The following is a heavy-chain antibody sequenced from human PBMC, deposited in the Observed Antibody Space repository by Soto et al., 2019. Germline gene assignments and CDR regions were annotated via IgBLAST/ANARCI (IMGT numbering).Heavy chain of an antibody. J-gene: IGHJ4*02. CDR2: INSDGSTT. D-gene: IGHD6-19*01. Sequence: EVQLVESGGGLVQPGGSLRLSCAASGFTFSNHWMHWVRQAPGKGLEWVSRINSDGSTTTYADSVKGRFTIFRHNAKNTLYLQLNSLRAEDTALYYCARGYSSGPDYWGQGTLATVSS. CDR1: GFTFSNHW. CDR3: ARGYSSGPDY. V-gene: IGHV3-74*01.